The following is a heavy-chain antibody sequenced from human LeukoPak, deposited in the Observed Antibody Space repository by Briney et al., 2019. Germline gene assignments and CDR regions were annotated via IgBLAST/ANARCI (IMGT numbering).Heavy chain of an antibody. V-gene: IGHV1-18*01. CDR2: ISAYNGNT. D-gene: IGHD3-22*01. CDR1: GYTFTSYG. CDR3: AREYYYDSSGYYSTYYFDY. Sequence: ASVKVSCKASGYTFTSYGISWVRQAPGQGLEWMGWISAYNGNTNYAQKLQGRVTMTTDTSTSTAYMELRSLRSDDTAVYYCAREYYYDSSGYYSTYYFDYWGQGTLVTVSS. J-gene: IGHJ4*02.